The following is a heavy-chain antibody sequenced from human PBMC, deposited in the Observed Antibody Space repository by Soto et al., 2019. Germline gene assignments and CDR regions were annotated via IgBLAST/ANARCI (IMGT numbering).Heavy chain of an antibody. D-gene: IGHD2-15*01. CDR3: ARGGITAVDGGGYCSGGSCYRSYYYYGMDV. Sequence: PGGSLRLSCAASGFTFSSYAMHWVRQAPGKGLEWVAVISYDGSNKYYADSVKGRFTNSRDNSKNTLYLQMNSLRAEDTAVYYCARGGITAVDGGGYCSGGSCYRSYYYYGMDVWGQGTTVTVSS. V-gene: IGHV3-30-3*01. CDR1: GFTFSSYA. CDR2: ISYDGSNK. J-gene: IGHJ6*02.